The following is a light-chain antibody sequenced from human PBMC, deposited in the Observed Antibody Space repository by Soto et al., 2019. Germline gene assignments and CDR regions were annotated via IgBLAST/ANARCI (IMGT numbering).Light chain of an antibody. CDR1: RGISKS. V-gene: IGKV1-33*01. J-gene: IGKJ4*01. CDR2: DAS. Sequence: DIQMTQSPSSLSASVGDRVTITCQANRGISKSLNWYQQKPGKTPRLLIYDASNLQTGVPLMFSGSRSRTYCALTVSCLQPKDIATYYWQQFDNLPSLTFGGGTKVEIK. CDR3: QQFDNLPSLT.